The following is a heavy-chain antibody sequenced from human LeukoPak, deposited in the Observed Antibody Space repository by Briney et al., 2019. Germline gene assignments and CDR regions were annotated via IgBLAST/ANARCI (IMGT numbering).Heavy chain of an antibody. D-gene: IGHD5-18*01. CDR1: GDSISSRYW. V-gene: IGHV4-4*02. Sequence: SGTLSLTCAVSGDSISSRYWWTWVRQPPGKGLEWIGEIYHTGRTSYNPSLKSRLTISVDKSKNQFSMNLRSVTAADTAVYYCARDDRLSYGLFYWGQGTLVTVSS. CDR3: ARDDRLSYGLFY. CDR2: IYHTGRT. J-gene: IGHJ4*02.